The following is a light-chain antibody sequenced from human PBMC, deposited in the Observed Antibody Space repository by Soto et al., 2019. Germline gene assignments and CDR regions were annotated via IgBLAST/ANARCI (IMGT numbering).Light chain of an antibody. CDR1: SSNIGSNT. CDR2: SNN. J-gene: IGLJ1*01. Sequence: QSVLTQPPSASGTPGQRVTISCSGSSSNIGSNTVNWYQQLPGTAPKLLIYSNNQRPSGVPDRFSGSKSGTSASLAISGLHSEDEADYYCAAWDDSLNGRYVFGTGTKLTVL. CDR3: AAWDDSLNGRYV. V-gene: IGLV1-44*01.